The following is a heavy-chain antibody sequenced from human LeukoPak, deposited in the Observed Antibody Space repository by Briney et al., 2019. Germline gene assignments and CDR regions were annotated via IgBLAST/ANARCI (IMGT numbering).Heavy chain of an antibody. Sequence: PSETLSLTCAVSGGSISSGGYSWSWIRQPPGKGLEWIGYIYHNGSTYYNPSLKSRVTISVDRSKNQFSLKLSSVTAADTAVYYCARDAIFYGMDVWGQGTTVTVSS. D-gene: IGHD3-3*01. CDR3: ARDAIFYGMDV. CDR1: GGSISSGGYS. V-gene: IGHV4-30-2*01. CDR2: IYHNGST. J-gene: IGHJ6*02.